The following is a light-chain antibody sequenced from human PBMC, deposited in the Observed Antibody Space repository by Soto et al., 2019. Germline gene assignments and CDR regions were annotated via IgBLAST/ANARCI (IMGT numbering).Light chain of an antibody. Sequence: SYELTQPPSVSVSLGQMARITCSGAALPKKYAYWYQQKPGQFPVLGIYKDSERPSGIPERFSGSSSGTIVTLTISGVQAEDEADYYCLSADSSGTYPEVFGGGTKVTVL. CDR1: ALPKKY. V-gene: IGLV3-16*01. CDR2: KDS. CDR3: LSADSSGTYPEV. J-gene: IGLJ3*02.